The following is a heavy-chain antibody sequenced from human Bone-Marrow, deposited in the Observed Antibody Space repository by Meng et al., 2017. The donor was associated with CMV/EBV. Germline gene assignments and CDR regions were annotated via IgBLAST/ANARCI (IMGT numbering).Heavy chain of an antibody. CDR1: GFTVSSKY. D-gene: IGHD1-26*01. V-gene: IGHV3-53*01. Sequence: GGSLRLSCAASGFTVSSKYMSWVRQAPGKGLEWVSLIYSDGNTYYADSVKGRFTISRDNSKNTLYLQMNSLRAEDTAVYYCAKMPRSLGAATHLDYWGQGTLVTVSS. CDR3: AKMPRSLGAATHLDY. CDR2: IYSDGNT. J-gene: IGHJ4*02.